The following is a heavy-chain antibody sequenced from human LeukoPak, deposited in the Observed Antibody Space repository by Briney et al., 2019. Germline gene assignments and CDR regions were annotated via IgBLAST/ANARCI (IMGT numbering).Heavy chain of an antibody. CDR1: GFTVSNNY. V-gene: IGHV3-53*01. Sequence: GGSLRLSCAASGFTVSNNYMSWVRQAPGKGLEWVSVIYSGGSTYYADSVKGRFTISRDNSKNTLYLQMNSLRAEDTAVYYCARVVGLRWYYFDYWGQGTLVTVSS. J-gene: IGHJ4*02. CDR3: ARVVGLRWYYFDY. D-gene: IGHD4-23*01. CDR2: IYSGGST.